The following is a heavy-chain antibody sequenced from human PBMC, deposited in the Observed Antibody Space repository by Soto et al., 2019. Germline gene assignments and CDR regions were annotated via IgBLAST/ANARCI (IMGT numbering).Heavy chain of an antibody. CDR1: GFTFTNYA. CDR3: ARDGRAFSIFGETMDV. Sequence: GASVKVSCKTSGFTFTNYAINWVRQAPGQGLQWMGWISAYSGDAKYAQRFQDRLTVTTDPSTTTAYMELRSLRSDDTAVYYCARDGRAFSIFGETMDVWGQGTAVTV. V-gene: IGHV1-18*01. J-gene: IGHJ6*02. D-gene: IGHD3-3*01. CDR2: ISAYSGDA.